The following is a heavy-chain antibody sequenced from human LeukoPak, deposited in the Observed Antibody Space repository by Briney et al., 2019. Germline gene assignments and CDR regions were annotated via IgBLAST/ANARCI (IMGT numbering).Heavy chain of an antibody. CDR3: ARSWVYDSSGPNWFDP. CDR2: ISSNGGST. V-gene: IGHV3-64*01. D-gene: IGHD3-22*01. Sequence: GGSLRLSCAASGFTFSRYAMHWVRQAPGKGLEYVSAISSNGGSTYYANSVKGRFTISRDNSKNTLYLQMGSLRAEDMAVYYCARSWVYDSSGPNWFDPWGQGTLVTVSS. J-gene: IGHJ5*02. CDR1: GFTFSRYA.